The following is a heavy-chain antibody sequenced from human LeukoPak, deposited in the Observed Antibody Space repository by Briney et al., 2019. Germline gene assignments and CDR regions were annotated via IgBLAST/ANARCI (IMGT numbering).Heavy chain of an antibody. D-gene: IGHD3-3*01. Sequence: ASVKVSCKASGYTFSNYGISWVRQAPGQGLEWMGWISAYNGKTNYAQKLHGRVTVTTDTSTSTAYMELRSLRSDDTAVYYCAITDYDFWSGYYLGDYWGQGTLVTVSS. V-gene: IGHV1-18*01. J-gene: IGHJ4*02. CDR3: AITDYDFWSGYYLGDY. CDR2: ISAYNGKT. CDR1: GYTFSNYG.